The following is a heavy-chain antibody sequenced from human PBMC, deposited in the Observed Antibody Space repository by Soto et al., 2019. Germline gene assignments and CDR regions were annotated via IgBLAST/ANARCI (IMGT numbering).Heavy chain of an antibody. CDR3: ARHKYWSYYYYMDV. CDR1: GGSISSYC. Sequence: SETLSLTCTVSGGSISSYCWSWIRQPPGKGLEWIGYIYYSGSTNYNPSLKSRVTISVDTSKNQFSLKLSSVTAADTAVYYCARHKYWSYYYYMDVWGKGTTVTVSS. V-gene: IGHV4-59*08. D-gene: IGHD2-8*02. CDR2: IYYSGST. J-gene: IGHJ6*03.